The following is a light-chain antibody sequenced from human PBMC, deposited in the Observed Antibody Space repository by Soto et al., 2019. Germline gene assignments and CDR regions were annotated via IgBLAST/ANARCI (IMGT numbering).Light chain of an antibody. J-gene: IGKJ1*01. Sequence: EMVLTQSPGTLSLSPGERATLSCRASQSVSSSYLAWYQQKPGQAPRLLIYGASSSATGIPDRFSGSGSGTDFTVTISSLEPEDFAVYYSQQYGSSPWTFGQGTKVEI. CDR3: QQYGSSPWT. V-gene: IGKV3-20*01. CDR1: QSVSSSY. CDR2: GAS.